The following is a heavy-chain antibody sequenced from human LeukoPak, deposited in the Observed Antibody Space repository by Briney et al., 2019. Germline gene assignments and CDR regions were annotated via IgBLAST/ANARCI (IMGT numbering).Heavy chain of an antibody. CDR3: ARENSYGYFDY. CDR1: GGFISSYY. Sequence: TSETLSLTCTVSGGFISSYYWSWIRQPPGKGLEWIGYIYNSGSTNYNPSLKSRVTISVDTSKNQFSLKLGSVTAADTAVYYCARENSYGYFDYWGQGTLVTVSS. V-gene: IGHV4-59*01. CDR2: IYNSGST. D-gene: IGHD5-18*01. J-gene: IGHJ4*02.